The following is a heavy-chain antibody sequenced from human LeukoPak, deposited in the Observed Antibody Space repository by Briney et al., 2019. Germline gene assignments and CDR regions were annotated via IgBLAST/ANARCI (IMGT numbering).Heavy chain of an antibody. Sequence: PSQTLSLTCTVSGGSISSGSYYWSWIRQPAGKGLEWIGRIYTSGSTNYSPSLKSRVTISVDTSKNQFSLKLSSVTAADTAVYYCARARRTMVRGVGWFDPWGRGTLVTVSS. CDR3: ARARRTMVRGVGWFDP. CDR2: IYTSGST. V-gene: IGHV4-61*02. CDR1: GGSISSGSYY. J-gene: IGHJ5*02. D-gene: IGHD3-10*01.